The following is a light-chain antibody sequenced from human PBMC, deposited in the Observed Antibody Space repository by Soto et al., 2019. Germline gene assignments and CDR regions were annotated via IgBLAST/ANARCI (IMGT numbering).Light chain of an antibody. J-gene: IGKJ3*01. CDR2: DSS. CDR3: QQFDTSSII. CDR1: QSVSSY. Sequence: EIVLTQSPATLSLSPGERATLSCRASQSVSSYLAWYQQKPGQAPRLLIYDSSSRAPGIPDRFSGSGSGTDFTLSISRLEPEDFAVYYCQQFDTSSIIFGPGTKVDIK. V-gene: IGKV3-11*01.